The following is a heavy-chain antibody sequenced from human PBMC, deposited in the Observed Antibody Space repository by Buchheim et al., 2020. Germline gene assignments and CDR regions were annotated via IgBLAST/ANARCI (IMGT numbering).Heavy chain of an antibody. V-gene: IGHV1-69*08. D-gene: IGHD2-2*02. CDR1: GGTFSSYT. J-gene: IGHJ5*02. CDR2: ITPILGIA. Sequence: QVQLVQSGAEVKKPGSSVKVSCKASGGTFSSYTISWVRQAPGQGLEWMGRITPILGIANYAQKFQGRVTITADKSTSTAYMELSSLRSEDTAVYYCARDCSSTSCYTGGRGWFDPWGQGTL. CDR3: ARDCSSTSCYTGGRGWFDP.